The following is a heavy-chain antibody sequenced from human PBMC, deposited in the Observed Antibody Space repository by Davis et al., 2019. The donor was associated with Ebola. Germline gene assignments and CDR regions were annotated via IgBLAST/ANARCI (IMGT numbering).Heavy chain of an antibody. CDR2: GTSADT. D-gene: IGHD1-26*01. CDR3: AKERAWKGELPDY. J-gene: IGHJ4*02. V-gene: IGHV3-23*01. CDR1: GFIFSTYV. Sequence: GGSLRLSCSASGFIFSTYVMSWVRQAPGKGLEWVSTYGTSADTYYADSVKGRFTISRDNSKNTLYLQMNSLGAEDTAVYYCAKERAWKGELPDYWGQGTLVTVSS.